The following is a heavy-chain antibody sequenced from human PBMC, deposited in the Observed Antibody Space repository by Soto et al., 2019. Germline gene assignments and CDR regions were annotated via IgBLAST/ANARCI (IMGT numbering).Heavy chain of an antibody. D-gene: IGHD3-10*01. CDR2: IYHSGST. CDR3: ARGLPGSWFDP. V-gene: IGHV4-30-2*01. J-gene: IGHJ5*02. CDR1: SGSISSGGYS. Sequence: QLQLQESGSGLVKPSQTLSLTCAVSSGSISSGGYSWSWIRQPPGKGLEWIGYIYHSGSTYYNPSLKSRVTISVDRSKNQFSLKLSSVTAADTAVYYCARGLPGSWFDPWGQGTLVTVSS.